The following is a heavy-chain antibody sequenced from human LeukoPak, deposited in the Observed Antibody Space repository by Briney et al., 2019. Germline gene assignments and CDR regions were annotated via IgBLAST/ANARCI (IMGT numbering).Heavy chain of an antibody. CDR3: ARESYYDSSGPYFDY. D-gene: IGHD3-22*01. V-gene: IGHV3-48*04. Sequence: PGGSLRLSCAASGFTFSSYSMNWVRQAPGKGLEWVSYISSSSSTIHYADSVKGRFTISRDNAKNSLYLQMNSLRAEDTAVYYCARESYYDSSGPYFDYWGQGTRVTVSS. J-gene: IGHJ4*02. CDR2: ISSSSSTI. CDR1: GFTFSSYS.